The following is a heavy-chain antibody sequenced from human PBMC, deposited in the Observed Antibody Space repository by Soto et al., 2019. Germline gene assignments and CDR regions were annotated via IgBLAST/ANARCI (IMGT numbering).Heavy chain of an antibody. CDR3: GRDTGEVEYRSSSGIGYCSGGSCHRGLDYYYGMDV. CDR1: GFTFSSYS. D-gene: IGHD2-15*01. V-gene: IGHV3-21*01. J-gene: IGHJ6*02. CDR2: ISSSSSYI. Sequence: GGSLRLSCAASGFTFSSYSMNWVRQAPGKGLEWVSSISSSSSYIYYADSVKGRFTISRDNAKNSLYLQMNSLRAEDTAVYYCGRDTGEVEYRSSSGIGYCSGGSCHRGLDYYYGMDVWGQGTTVTVSS.